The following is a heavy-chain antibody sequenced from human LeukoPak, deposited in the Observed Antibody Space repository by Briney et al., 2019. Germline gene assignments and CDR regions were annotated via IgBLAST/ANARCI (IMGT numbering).Heavy chain of an antibody. D-gene: IGHD1-26*01. CDR3: ARGGKWDYFDY. V-gene: IGHV1-18*01. CDR2: ISAYNGNT. Sequence: GASVKVSCKASGYTFSSYGISWVRQAPGQGLEWMGWISAYNGNTNYAQKLQGRVTMTRDTSISTAYMELSRLRSDDTAVYYCARGGKWDYFDYWGKGTLVTVSS. CDR1: GYTFSSYG. J-gene: IGHJ4*02.